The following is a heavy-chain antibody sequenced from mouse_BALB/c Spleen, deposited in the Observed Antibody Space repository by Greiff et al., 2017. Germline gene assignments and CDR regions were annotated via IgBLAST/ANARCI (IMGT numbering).Heavy chain of an antibody. CDR2: IYPGNSDT. Sequence: VQLQQSGTVLARPGASVKMSCKASGYSFTSYWMHWVKQRPGQGLEWIGAIYPGNSDTSYNQKFKGKAKLTAVTSASTAYMELSSLTNEDSAVYYCTRDGGLRYFDYWGQGTTLTVSS. CDR3: TRDGGLRYFDY. D-gene: IGHD3-3*01. V-gene: IGHV1-5*01. CDR1: GYSFTSYW. J-gene: IGHJ2*01.